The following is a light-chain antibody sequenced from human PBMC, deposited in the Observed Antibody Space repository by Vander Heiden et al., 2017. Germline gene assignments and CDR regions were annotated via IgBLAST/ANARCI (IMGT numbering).Light chain of an antibody. CDR3: QQDNIWPRT. V-gene: IGKV3-15*01. Sequence: IVMTQSPATLSVSPGERATLSCRASQSVSSNLAWYQQKPGQAPRLLIYGAFTRATGIPARFSGSGSGTEFTLTINSLQSEDFAVYYCQQDNIWPRTFGQGTKVEIK. CDR2: GAF. CDR1: QSVSSN. J-gene: IGKJ1*01.